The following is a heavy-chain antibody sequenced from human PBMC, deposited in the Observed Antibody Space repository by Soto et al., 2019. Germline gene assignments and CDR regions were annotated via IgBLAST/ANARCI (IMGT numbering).Heavy chain of an antibody. Sequence: QVHLVQSGAEVKKPGASVKVSCKGSGYTFTTYGITWVRQAPGQGLEWMGWISAHNGNTNYAQKPQGRVTVTRDTSTSTAYMELRFLRSDDTAVYYCARGRYGDYWGQGALVTVSS. CDR2: ISAHNGNT. CDR1: GYTFTTYG. D-gene: IGHD1-1*01. J-gene: IGHJ4*02. CDR3: ARGRYGDY. V-gene: IGHV1-18*01.